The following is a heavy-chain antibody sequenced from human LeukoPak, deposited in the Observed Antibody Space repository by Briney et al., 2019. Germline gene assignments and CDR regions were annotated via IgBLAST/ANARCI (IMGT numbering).Heavy chain of an antibody. J-gene: IGHJ5*02. Sequence: GASVNVSCTASGYTFTNYDINWVRQATGQGLEWMGWMNPNSGNTGHAQKFQGRVTITRNTSISTAYMELSSLRSEDTAVYYCARASKASRWFDPWGQGTLVTVSS. CDR2: MNPNSGNT. CDR1: GYTFTNYD. V-gene: IGHV1-8*03. CDR3: ARASKASRWFDP.